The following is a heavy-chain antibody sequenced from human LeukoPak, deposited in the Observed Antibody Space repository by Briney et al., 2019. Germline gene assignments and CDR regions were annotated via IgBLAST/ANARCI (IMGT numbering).Heavy chain of an antibody. V-gene: IGHV5-51*01. Sequence: GESLKISCKGSGNSFTTHWIGWVRQQPGKGLEWMGIIYVGDSDTRYSPAFQGRVTISADKSISTAYLQWSSLKASDTAMYYCARLASVSWGIYPRYMDVWGKGTTVTVSS. J-gene: IGHJ6*03. D-gene: IGHD3-16*01. CDR1: GNSFTTHW. CDR2: IYVGDSDT. CDR3: ARLASVSWGIYPRYMDV.